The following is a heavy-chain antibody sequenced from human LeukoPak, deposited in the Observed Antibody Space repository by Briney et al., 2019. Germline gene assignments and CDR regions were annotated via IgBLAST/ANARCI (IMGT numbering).Heavy chain of an antibody. CDR1: GYTFTSYG. CDR2: INPNNGAT. Sequence: ASVKVSCKASGYTFTSYGISWVRQAPGQGLEWVGWINPNNGATDYAQKFQGRVTVTRDTSITTVHMELSRLRSDDTAVYYCARGGRAGWSGSYEDSFDIWGQGTMVTVSS. J-gene: IGHJ3*02. D-gene: IGHD1-26*01. CDR3: ARGGRAGWSGSYEDSFDI. V-gene: IGHV1-2*02.